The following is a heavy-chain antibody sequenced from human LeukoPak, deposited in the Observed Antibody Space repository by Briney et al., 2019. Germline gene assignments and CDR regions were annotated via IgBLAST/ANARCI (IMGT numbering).Heavy chain of an antibody. Sequence: GGSLGLSCVASGFTFSSYGMHWVRQAPGKGREGVAVIWYDGSNKYYADSVKGPFTISRDNSKNTLYLQVNSLTAEDTAVYYCAKDPNSNYDYIWGSFGFDYWGQGTLVTVSS. D-gene: IGHD3-16*01. CDR3: AKDPNSNYDYIWGSFGFDY. CDR2: IWYDGSNK. J-gene: IGHJ4*02. V-gene: IGHV3-33*06. CDR1: GFTFSSYG.